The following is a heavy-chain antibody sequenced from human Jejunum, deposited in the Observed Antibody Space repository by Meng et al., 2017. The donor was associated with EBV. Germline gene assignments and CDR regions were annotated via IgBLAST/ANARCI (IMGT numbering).Heavy chain of an antibody. CDR1: GFTFSDYW. CDR2: IKNDGTDP. J-gene: IGHJ4*02. V-gene: IGHV3-74*01. D-gene: IGHD5-18*01. CDR3: ARGYRDY. Sequence: EGQLVESGGGLVQPGGSLRLSCAASGFTFSDYWMHWVRQAPGKGLVWVSRIKNDGTDPYYADSVKGRFTVSRDNAKNTLYLQMNSLRAEDTAIYYCARGYRDYWGRGTLVTVSS.